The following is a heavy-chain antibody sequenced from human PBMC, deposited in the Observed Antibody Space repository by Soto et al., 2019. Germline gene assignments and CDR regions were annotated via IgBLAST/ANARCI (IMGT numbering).Heavy chain of an antibody. CDR2: IQNHGYST. D-gene: IGHD1-20*01. V-gene: IGHV3-48*03. J-gene: IGHJ4*02. Sequence: EVQLVESGGGLVQPGGSLRLSCEASGFTFSRDEMNWVRQAPGKGLEWIAYIQNHGYSTHYADSVTGRFTISRDNATNTLYLQMSSLTAEDAAIYYCARGYDAGCHFGYWGQGVLVTVSS. CDR3: ARGYDAGCHFGY. CDR1: GFTFSRDE.